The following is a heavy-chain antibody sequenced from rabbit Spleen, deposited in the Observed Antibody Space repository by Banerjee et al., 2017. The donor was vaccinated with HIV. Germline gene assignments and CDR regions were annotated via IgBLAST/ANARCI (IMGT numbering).Heavy chain of an antibody. V-gene: IGHV1S45*01. CDR2: IYGDTYDFT. Sequence: QAQLEESGGDLVKPEGSLTLTCTASGFSFSSSQYMCWVRQAPGKGLEWIACIYGDTYDFTDYASWAKGRFTISKTSSTTVTLQMTSLTVADTATYFCARSYGVDGYNYAFKLWGPGTLVTVS. CDR1: GFSFSSSQY. CDR3: ARSYGVDGYNYAFKL. J-gene: IGHJ4*01. D-gene: IGHD6-1*01.